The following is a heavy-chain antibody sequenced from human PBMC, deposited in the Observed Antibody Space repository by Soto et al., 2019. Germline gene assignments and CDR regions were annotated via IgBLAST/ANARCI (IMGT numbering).Heavy chain of an antibody. Sequence: ASVKVSCKSSGYTFNTYYLHWLRQAPGQALEWMGVIHPSGGGTTYAQKFLGRVTVTRDTSTTTVFMELSSLRSEDTAVYYCARDPHQYYYDSSGPRSAFDIWGQGTMVTVSS. CDR1: GYTFNTYY. J-gene: IGHJ3*02. CDR3: ARDPHQYYYDSSGPRSAFDI. V-gene: IGHV1-46*02. D-gene: IGHD3-22*01. CDR2: IHPSGGGT.